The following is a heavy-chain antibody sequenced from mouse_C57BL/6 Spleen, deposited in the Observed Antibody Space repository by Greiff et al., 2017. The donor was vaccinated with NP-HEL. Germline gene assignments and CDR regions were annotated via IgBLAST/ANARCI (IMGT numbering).Heavy chain of an antibody. CDR3: ARGKYYGPAWFAY. D-gene: IGHD1-1*01. CDR1: GYTFTSYW. V-gene: IGHV1-55*01. J-gene: IGHJ3*01. CDR2: IYPGSGST. Sequence: QVQLQQPGAELVKPGASVKMSCKASGYTFTSYWITWVKQRPGQGLEWIGDIYPGSGSTTSNEKFKSKATLTVDTSSSTAYMQLSSLTSEDSAVYYCARGKYYGPAWFAYWGQGTLVTVSA.